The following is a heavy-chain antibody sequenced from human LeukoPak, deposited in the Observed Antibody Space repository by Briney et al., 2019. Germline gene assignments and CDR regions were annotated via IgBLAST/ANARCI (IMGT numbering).Heavy chain of an antibody. D-gene: IGHD4-17*01. CDR3: ARPDYGDTHDAFDI. CDR2: IYRGDSDT. J-gene: IGHJ3*02. CDR1: GYSFTSYW. V-gene: IGHV5-51*01. Sequence: HGASLKISCKGSGYSFTSYWIGWGRQMPGKGVEWMGIIYRGDSDTRYSPSFQGQVTISADKSISTAYLQWSSLKASDTAMYYCARPDYGDTHDAFDIWGQGTMVTVSS.